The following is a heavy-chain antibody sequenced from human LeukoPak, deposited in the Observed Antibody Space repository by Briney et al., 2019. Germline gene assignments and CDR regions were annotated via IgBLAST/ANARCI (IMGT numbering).Heavy chain of an antibody. D-gene: IGHD3-10*01. V-gene: IGHV4-39*01. CDR2: IYYSGST. J-gene: IGHJ4*02. CDR3: ASLKGSGSGSYYTAFGDY. CDR1: GGSLSSTSYY. Sequence: SETLSLTCTVSGGSLSSTSYYWGWIRQPPEKGLEWIGSIYYSGSTYYSPSLKSRVTISVDTSKNQFSLKLSSVTAADTAVYYCASLKGSGSGSYYTAFGDYWGQGTLVTVSS.